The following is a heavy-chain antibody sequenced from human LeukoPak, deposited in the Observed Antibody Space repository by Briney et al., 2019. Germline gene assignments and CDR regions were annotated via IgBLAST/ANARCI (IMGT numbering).Heavy chain of an antibody. CDR2: IYYSGST. CDR1: GGSICSYY. J-gene: IGHJ3*02. V-gene: IGHV4-59*01. CDR3: ARVPAARFEVAFDI. Sequence: SETLSLTCTVSGGSICSYYWSWIRQPPGKGLEWIGYIYYSGSTNYNPSLKSRVTISVDTSKNQFSLKLSSVTAADTAVYYCARVPAARFEVAFDIWGQGTMVTVSS. D-gene: IGHD2-2*01.